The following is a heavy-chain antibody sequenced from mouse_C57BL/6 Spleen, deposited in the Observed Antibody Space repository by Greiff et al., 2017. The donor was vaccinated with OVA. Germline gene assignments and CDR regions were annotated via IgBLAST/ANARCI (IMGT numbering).Heavy chain of an antibody. CDR2: INPCNGGT. J-gene: IGHJ3*01. V-gene: IGHV1-53*01. D-gene: IGHD3-2*02. Sequence: QVQLQQPGAELVKPGASVKLSCKASGYTFTSYWMHWVKQRPGQGLEWIGNINPCNGGTNYNEKFKGKATLTVDKSSSTAYMQLSSLTSEDSAVYYCARKGTAQAAFAYWGQGTMVTVSA. CDR1: GYTFTSYW. CDR3: ARKGTAQAAFAY.